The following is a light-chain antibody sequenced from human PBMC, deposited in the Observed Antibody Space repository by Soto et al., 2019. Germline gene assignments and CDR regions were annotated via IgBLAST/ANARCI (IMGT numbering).Light chain of an antibody. V-gene: IGKV1-5*03. CDR3: QHYNSYSEA. Sequence: DIQMTQSPSTLSASLGDRVTISCRASQTISSWLAWYQQKPGKAPKLLIYKASTVKSGVPSRFSGSGSGTEYALTISSLQPDDFATYYCQHYNSYSEAFGQGTKVDIK. J-gene: IGKJ1*01. CDR1: QTISSW. CDR2: KAS.